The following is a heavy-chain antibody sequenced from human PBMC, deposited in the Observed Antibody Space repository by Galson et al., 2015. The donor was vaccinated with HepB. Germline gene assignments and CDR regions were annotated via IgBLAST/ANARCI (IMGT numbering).Heavy chain of an antibody. CDR3: AKDYRPGGHIMLEH. Sequence: SLRLSCAASGFSFSSYAMSWFRQAPGKGLEFVSGIIESGGTAYYADSVRGRFTLSRDYSKDMLDLQMNSLRAEDTAIYYCAKDYRPGGHIMLEHWGQGTLVTVSS. D-gene: IGHD5-18*01. J-gene: IGHJ5*02. CDR2: IIESGGTA. CDR1: GFSFSSYA. V-gene: IGHV3-23*01.